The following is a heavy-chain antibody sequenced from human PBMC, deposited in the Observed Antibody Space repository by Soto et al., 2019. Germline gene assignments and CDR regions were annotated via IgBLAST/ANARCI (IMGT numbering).Heavy chain of an antibody. V-gene: IGHV4-30-4*01. Sequence: LSLTCTVSGDSISSADYYWIWIRQTPGKGLEWIGHIFYSGTTYYNPSLKSRLTISVDTSKHPFSLRLTSVTAADTAVYYCARDLWVEPELYYYGMDVWGQGTTVTVSS. J-gene: IGHJ6*02. D-gene: IGHD1-1*01. CDR3: ARDLWVEPELYYYGMDV. CDR1: GDSISSADYY. CDR2: IFYSGTT.